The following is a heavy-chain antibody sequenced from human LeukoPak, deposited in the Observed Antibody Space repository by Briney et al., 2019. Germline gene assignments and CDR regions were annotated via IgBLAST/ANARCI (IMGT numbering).Heavy chain of an antibody. Sequence: ASVKVSCKASGYTFTSYGISWVRQAPGQGLEWMGWISGHNGNATYAQKVQGRVTTTTDTSTSTAYMELRSLRSDDTAVYYCARDKGRWGGRYFPNWFGPWGQGTQVTVSS. D-gene: IGHD2/OR15-2a*01. CDR1: GYTFTSYG. CDR3: ARDKGRWGGRYFPNWFGP. J-gene: IGHJ5*02. CDR2: ISGHNGNA. V-gene: IGHV1-18*01.